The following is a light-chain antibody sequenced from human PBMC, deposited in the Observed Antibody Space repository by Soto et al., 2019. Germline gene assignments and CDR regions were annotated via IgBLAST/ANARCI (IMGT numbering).Light chain of an antibody. CDR2: EVV. V-gene: IGLV2-14*01. J-gene: IGLJ2*01. CDR1: SGDIGGYNS. Sequence: QSVLTQPASVSGSPGQSITISCTGTSGDIGGYNSVSWYQQHPGKAPKLLIYEVVKRPSGVSSRFSGSKSGNTASLTISGLRAEDEANYYCSSYASSSTLVVFGGGTKVTVL. CDR3: SSYASSSTLVV.